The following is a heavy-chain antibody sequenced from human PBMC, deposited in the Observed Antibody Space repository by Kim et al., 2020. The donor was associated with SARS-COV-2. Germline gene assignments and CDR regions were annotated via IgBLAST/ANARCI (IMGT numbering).Heavy chain of an antibody. D-gene: IGHD3-10*01. J-gene: IGHJ3*02. CDR1: GGAISSQYY. Sequence: SETLSLTCTVSGGAISSQYYCGWIRQPSGEGLEWIGIIYYSGSTFYNPALKSLVTISVDTPKNQFSLMVNSVTAAATVVYFGASFESVVRGVDHYAFAI. CDR3: ASFESVVRGVDHYAFAI. V-gene: IGHV4-39*01. CDR2: IYYSGST.